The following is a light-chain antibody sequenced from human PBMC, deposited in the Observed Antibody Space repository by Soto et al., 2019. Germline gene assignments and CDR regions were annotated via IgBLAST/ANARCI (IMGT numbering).Light chain of an antibody. CDR2: DVS. V-gene: IGLV2-11*01. J-gene: IGLJ1*01. CDR3: CSYAGSSYV. CDR1: SNDVGGYNY. Sequence: QSVLTQPRSVSGSPGQSVTISCTGTSNDVGGYNYVSWYQQHPGKAPKLMIYDVSKRPSGVPDRFSGSKSGNTASLTISGLQAEDEADYYCCSYAGSSYVFGTGTKVTVL.